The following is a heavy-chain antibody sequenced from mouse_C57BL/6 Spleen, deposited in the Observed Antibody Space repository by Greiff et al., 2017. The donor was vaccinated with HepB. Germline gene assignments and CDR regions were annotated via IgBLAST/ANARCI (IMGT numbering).Heavy chain of an antibody. CDR2: ISSGSSTI. CDR1: GFTFSDYG. J-gene: IGHJ4*01. V-gene: IGHV5-17*01. CDR3: ARPHYSGSIPYYAMDY. D-gene: IGHD1-1*01. Sequence: EVKLVESGGGLVKPGGSLKLSCAASGFTFSDYGMHWVRQAPEKGLEWVAYISSGSSTIYYADTVKGRFTISRDNAKNTLFLQMTSLRSEDTAMYYCARPHYSGSIPYYAMDYWGQGTSVTVSS.